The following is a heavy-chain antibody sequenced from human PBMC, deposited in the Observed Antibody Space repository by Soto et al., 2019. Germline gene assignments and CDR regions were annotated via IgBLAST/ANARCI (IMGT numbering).Heavy chain of an antibody. D-gene: IGHD6-19*01. CDR2: IYYSGSN. CDR3: ARGSSGWPPRLDY. J-gene: IGHJ4*02. Sequence: QVQLQESGPGLVKPSETLSLNCTVSGDSISSYYWSWIRQSPGQGLEWIGYIYYSGSNNYHPSLKSRVTISVATAKNQFSLELSSVPAAATAVYYCARGSSGWPPRLDYWAQGTLVTFSS. V-gene: IGHV4-59*01. CDR1: GDSISSYY.